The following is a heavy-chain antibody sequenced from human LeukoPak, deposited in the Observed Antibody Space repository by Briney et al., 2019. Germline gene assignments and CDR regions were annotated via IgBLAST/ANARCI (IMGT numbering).Heavy chain of an antibody. D-gene: IGHD3-16*02. CDR2: IIPIFGTA. V-gene: IGHV1-69*06. CDR3: ARDVGYYDYVWGSYRYTPPDY. J-gene: IGHJ4*02. CDR1: GGTFSSYA. Sequence: ASVKVSCKASGGTFSSYAISWARQAPGQGLEWMGGIIPIFGTANYAQKFQGRVTITADKSTSTAYMELSSLRSEDTAVYYCARDVGYYDYVWGSYRYTPPDYWGQGTLVTVSS.